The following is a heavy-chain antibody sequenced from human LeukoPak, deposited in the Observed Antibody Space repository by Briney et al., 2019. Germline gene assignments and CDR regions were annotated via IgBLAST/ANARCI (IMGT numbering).Heavy chain of an antibody. CDR1: GGTFSSYA. D-gene: IGHD2/OR15-2a*01. CDR3: ARSFPPDAFDI. Sequence: SVTVSCTASGGTFSSYAISWVRQAPGQGLEWMGGIIPIFGTANYAQKFQGRVTITADESTSTAYMELSSLRSEDTAVYYCARSFPPDAFDIWGQGTMVTVSS. CDR2: IIPIFGTA. V-gene: IGHV1-69*13. J-gene: IGHJ3*02.